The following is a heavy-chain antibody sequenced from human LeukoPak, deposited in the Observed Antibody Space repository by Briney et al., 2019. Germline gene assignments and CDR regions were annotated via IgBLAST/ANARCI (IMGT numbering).Heavy chain of an antibody. CDR3: ARQRDCSSTSCLNWFDP. Sequence: SETLSLTCTVSGGSISSSSYYWGWIRQPPGTGLEWIGSIYYSGSAYYNPSLKSRVTISVDTSKNQFSLKLDSVTAADTSVYYCARQRDCSSTSCLNWFDPWGQGTLVTVSS. J-gene: IGHJ5*02. D-gene: IGHD2-2*01. V-gene: IGHV4-39*01. CDR1: GGSISSSSYY. CDR2: IYYSGSA.